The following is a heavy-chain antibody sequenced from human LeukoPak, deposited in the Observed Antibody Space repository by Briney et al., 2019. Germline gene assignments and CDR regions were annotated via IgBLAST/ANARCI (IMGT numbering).Heavy chain of an antibody. D-gene: IGHD4-17*01. CDR3: ARHRYGDWLHDY. Sequence: SSETLSLTCTVSGGSISSYYWSWIRQPPGKGLEWIGYIYYSGSTNYNPSLKSRVTISVDTSKNQFSLKLSSVTAADTAVYYCARHRYGDWLHDYWGQGTLVTVSS. J-gene: IGHJ4*02. CDR1: GGSISSYY. V-gene: IGHV4-59*08. CDR2: IYYSGST.